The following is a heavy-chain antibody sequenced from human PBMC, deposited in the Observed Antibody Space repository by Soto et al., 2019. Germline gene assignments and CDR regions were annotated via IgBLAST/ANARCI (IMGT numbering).Heavy chain of an antibody. Sequence: SETLSLTCAVSGGSFTSNNWWTWVRQPPGQGLEWIGEIYRTGSTNYNPSLKSRVTISLDKSESQFSLKVTSLTAADTAVYYCASRDPGTSVDYWGQGTLVTVSS. CDR3: ASRDPGTSVDY. CDR1: GGSFTSNNW. J-gene: IGHJ4*02. V-gene: IGHV4-4*02. CDR2: IYRTGST. D-gene: IGHD1-7*01.